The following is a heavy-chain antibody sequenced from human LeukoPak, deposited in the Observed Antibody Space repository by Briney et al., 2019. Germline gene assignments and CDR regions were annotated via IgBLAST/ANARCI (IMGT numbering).Heavy chain of an antibody. Sequence: GASVKVSCKASGYTFTSHYIHWVRQAPGQGLEWMGIISPSGGSTTYAQKFQGRVTMTRDTSTSTVYMDLSSLRSDDTAVYYCARDQRKHSMIVVVIKWVFDAFDIWGQGTMVTVSS. CDR1: GYTFTSHY. D-gene: IGHD3-22*01. CDR2: ISPSGGST. CDR3: ARDQRKHSMIVVVIKWVFDAFDI. J-gene: IGHJ3*02. V-gene: IGHV1-46*01.